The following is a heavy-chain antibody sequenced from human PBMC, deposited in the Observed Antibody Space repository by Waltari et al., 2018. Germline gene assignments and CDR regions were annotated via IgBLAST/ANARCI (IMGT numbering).Heavy chain of an antibody. Sequence: QVQLQESGPGLVKPSETLSLTCTVSGGSISSYYWSWIRQPPGKGLEWIGYIYYSGSTNDNPSRKSRVTISVDTSKNQFSLKLSSVTAADTAVYYCARGRTIFGVVTFDYWGQGTLVTVSS. V-gene: IGHV4-59*01. CDR1: GGSISSYY. D-gene: IGHD3-3*01. CDR2: IYYSGST. J-gene: IGHJ4*02. CDR3: ARGRTIFGVVTFDY.